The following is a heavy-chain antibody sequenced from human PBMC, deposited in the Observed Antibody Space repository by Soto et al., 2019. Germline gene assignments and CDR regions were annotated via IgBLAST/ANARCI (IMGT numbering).Heavy chain of an antibody. Sequence: GASVKVSCKASGGTFSSYRFNWVRQAPGQGLEWMGGIVPIYRTAYYPVDFQDRVTITADDSARTVYLEVRSLKPRDTAVYYCVRDSGAKPSSSWGQGTMVTV. J-gene: IGHJ4*02. CDR2: IVPIYRTA. D-gene: IGHD6-13*01. V-gene: IGHV1-69*13. CDR3: VRDSGAKPSSS. CDR1: GGTFSSYR.